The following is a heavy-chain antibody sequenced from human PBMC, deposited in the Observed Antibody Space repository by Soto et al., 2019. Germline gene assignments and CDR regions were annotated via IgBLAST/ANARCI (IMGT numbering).Heavy chain of an antibody. CDR2: IYYSGST. Sequence: SETLSLTCTVSGGSVSSGSYYWSWIRQPPGKGLEWIGYIYYSGSTNYSPSLKSRVTISVDTSKNQFSLKLSSVTAADTAVYYCGGVEGVVTSDAFDIWGQGTMVTVSS. D-gene: IGHD3-22*01. CDR1: GGSVSSGSYY. CDR3: GGVEGVVTSDAFDI. V-gene: IGHV4-61*01. J-gene: IGHJ3*02.